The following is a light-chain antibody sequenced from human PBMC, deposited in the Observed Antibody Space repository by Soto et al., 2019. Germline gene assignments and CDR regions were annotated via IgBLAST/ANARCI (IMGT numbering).Light chain of an antibody. CDR1: ESVSSSY. CDR3: RQHGSSPRT. V-gene: IGKV3-20*01. CDR2: GAS. J-gene: IGKJ1*01. Sequence: VLAKSPGTLSLSPGKRTTLSCRASESVSSSYLAWYQQKPGQTPRILIFGASTRATGIADRFSGSGSGTDFTFTISRRVPEDFVVYYCRQHGSSPRTFGQGTKVDI.